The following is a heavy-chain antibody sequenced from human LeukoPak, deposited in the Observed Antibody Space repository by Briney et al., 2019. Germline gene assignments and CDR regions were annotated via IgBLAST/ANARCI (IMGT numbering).Heavy chain of an antibody. CDR3: ARHGYSKIYYYYGMDV. CDR1: GGSISSGSYY. J-gene: IGHJ6*02. V-gene: IGHV4-61*02. Sequence: SQTLSLTCTVSGGSISSGSYYWSWIRQPAGKGLEWIGRIYTSGSTNYNPSLKSRVTISVDTSKNQFSLKLSSVTAADTAVYYCARHGYSKIYYYYGMDVWGQGTTVTVSS. CDR2: IYTSGST. D-gene: IGHD5-24*01.